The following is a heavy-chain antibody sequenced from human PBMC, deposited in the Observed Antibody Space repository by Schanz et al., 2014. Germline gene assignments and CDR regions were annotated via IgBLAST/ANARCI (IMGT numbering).Heavy chain of an antibody. V-gene: IGHV1-69*02. CDR1: GGTFSRLT. Sequence: QVQLVQSGADVKKPGSSVRVSCKASGGTFSRLTFSWVRQAPGQGLEWMGRVIPILGVTHYAQKFQGRVTITRDTLASTAYMEVSSLRSEDTAVYYCARSGSSNWYFFDYWGQGTLVAVSS. CDR2: VIPILGVT. CDR3: ARSGSSNWYFFDY. J-gene: IGHJ4*02. D-gene: IGHD6-13*01.